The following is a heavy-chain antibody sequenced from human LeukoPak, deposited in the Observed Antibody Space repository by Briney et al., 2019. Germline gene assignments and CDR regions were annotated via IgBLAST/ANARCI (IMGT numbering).Heavy chain of an antibody. Sequence: SVKVSCKASGGTFSSYAISWVRRAPGQGLEWMGRIIPILGIANYAQKFQGRVTITANKSTSTAYMELSSLRSEDTAVYYCARDLGYYGSGSYFRTGMDVWGQGTTVTVSS. V-gene: IGHV1-69*04. J-gene: IGHJ6*02. D-gene: IGHD3-10*01. CDR1: GGTFSSYA. CDR2: IIPILGIA. CDR3: ARDLGYYGSGSYFRTGMDV.